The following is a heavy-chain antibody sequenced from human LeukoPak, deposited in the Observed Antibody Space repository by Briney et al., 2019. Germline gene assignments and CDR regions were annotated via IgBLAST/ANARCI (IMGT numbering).Heavy chain of an antibody. V-gene: IGHV1-46*03. Sequence: ASVKVSCKTSGYTFTDYYMHWVRQAPGQGLEWMGIINPSGGSTSYAQKFQGRVTMTRDTSTSTVYMELSSLRSEDTAVYYCARGVPGGDAFDIWGQGTMVTVSS. CDR2: INPSGGST. CDR3: ARGVPGGDAFDI. CDR1: GYTFTDYY. J-gene: IGHJ3*02.